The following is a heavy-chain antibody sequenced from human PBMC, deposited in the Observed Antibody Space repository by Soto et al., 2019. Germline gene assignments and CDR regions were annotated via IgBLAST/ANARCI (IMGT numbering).Heavy chain of an antibody. Sequence: GGSLRLSCAASGFTFSNYWMSWVRQAPGKGLEWVANIKQDGGDKYYVDSVKGRFTISRDNARNSLYLQMNTLRAEDTAVYYCARVWGASGGRSDYWGQGTLVTVSS. D-gene: IGHD2-15*01. CDR1: GFTFSNYW. J-gene: IGHJ4*02. CDR2: IKQDGGDK. V-gene: IGHV3-7*01. CDR3: ARVWGASGGRSDY.